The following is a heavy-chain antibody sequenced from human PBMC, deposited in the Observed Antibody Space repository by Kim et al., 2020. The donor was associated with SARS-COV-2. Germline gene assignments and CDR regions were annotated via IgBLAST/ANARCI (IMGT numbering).Heavy chain of an antibody. CDR2: ISGSGSV. CDR1: GFTFSSSN. CDR3: ARGRSFDY. Sequence: GGSLRLSCAASGFTFSSSNMNWVRQGPGKGLEWISYISGSGSVYYADSVKGRFTISRDNAQNSLYLQMNNLRDEDTAVYYCARGRSFDYWGQGTLVTVSS. J-gene: IGHJ4*02. V-gene: IGHV3-48*02.